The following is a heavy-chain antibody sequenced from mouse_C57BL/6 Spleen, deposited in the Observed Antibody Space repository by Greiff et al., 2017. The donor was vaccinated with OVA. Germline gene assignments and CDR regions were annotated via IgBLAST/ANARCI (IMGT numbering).Heavy chain of an antibody. CDR2: INPSTGGT. D-gene: IGHD2-1*01. CDR1: GYSFTGYY. J-gene: IGHJ3*01. CDR3: ARGSTMVTDWFAY. V-gene: IGHV1-42*01. Sequence: VQLQQSGPELVKPGASVKISCKASGYSFTGYYMNWVKQSPEKSLEWIGEINPSTGGTTYNQKFKAKATLTVDKSSSTAYMQLKSLTSEDSAVYYCARGSTMVTDWFAYWGQGTLVTVSA.